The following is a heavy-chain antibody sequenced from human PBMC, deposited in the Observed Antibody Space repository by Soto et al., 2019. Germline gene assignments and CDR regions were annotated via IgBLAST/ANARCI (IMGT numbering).Heavy chain of an antibody. CDR1: GDSLHNYY. J-gene: IGHJ4*02. CDR2: FYSSRGT. Sequence: QVQLQESGPGLVKPSETLSLTCTVSGDSLHNYYWNWIRQSAEKGLEWLGHFYSSRGTNYNPSVGSRVTMSLDTSKNQFTLKLSSVTAADTATYYCARAGAVGAVLGNQLLRSPLSFDYWGPGLLVTVSS. V-gene: IGHV4-4*07. D-gene: IGHD2-2*01. CDR3: ARAGAVGAVLGNQLLRSPLSFDY.